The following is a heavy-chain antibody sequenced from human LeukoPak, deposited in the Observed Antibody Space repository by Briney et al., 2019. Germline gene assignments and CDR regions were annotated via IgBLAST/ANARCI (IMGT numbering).Heavy chain of an antibody. CDR1: GFTFSGAW. D-gene: IGHD1-26*01. CDR2: IKSKPDGGTK. J-gene: IGHJ4*02. Sequence: GGSLRLSCAASGFTFSGAWMCWVRQAPGKGPEWVGRIKSKPDGGTKEYAAPVNGRFSISRDDSKKTLYLQMNSLRTEDTAVYYCTTGISGSYGEWGQGTLVTVSS. CDR3: TTGISGSYGE. V-gene: IGHV3-15*01.